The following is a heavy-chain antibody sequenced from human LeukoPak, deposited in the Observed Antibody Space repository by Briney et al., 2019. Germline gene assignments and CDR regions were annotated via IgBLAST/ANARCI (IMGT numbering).Heavy chain of an antibody. CDR3: ARDGITIFGVVISYYYYGMDV. CDR1: GYTFTSYG. Sequence: GASVKVSCKASGYTFTSYGISWVRQAPGQGLEWMGWISAYNGNTNYAQKLQGRVTMTTDTSTSTAYMERRSLRSDDTAVYYCARDGITIFGVVISYYYYGMDVWGQGTTVTVSS. D-gene: IGHD3-3*01. J-gene: IGHJ6*02. V-gene: IGHV1-18*01. CDR2: ISAYNGNT.